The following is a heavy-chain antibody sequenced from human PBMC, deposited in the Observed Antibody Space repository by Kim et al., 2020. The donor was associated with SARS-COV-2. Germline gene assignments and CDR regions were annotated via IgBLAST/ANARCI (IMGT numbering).Heavy chain of an antibody. J-gene: IGHJ6*02. CDR1: GGSISSYY. V-gene: IGHV4-4*07. Sequence: SETLSLTCTVSGGSISSYYWSWIRQPAGKGLEWIGRIYTSGSTNYNPSLKSRVTMSVDTSKNQFSLKLSSVTAADTAVYYCARMQHSSSWHGPYYYGMDVWGQGTTVTVSS. CDR2: IYTSGST. D-gene: IGHD6-13*01. CDR3: ARMQHSSSWHGPYYYGMDV.